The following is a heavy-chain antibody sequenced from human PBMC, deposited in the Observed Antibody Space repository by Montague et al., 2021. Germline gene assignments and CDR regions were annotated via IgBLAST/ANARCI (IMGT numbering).Heavy chain of an antibody. V-gene: IGHV4-38-2*02. Sequence: SETLSLTCTVSRSLINRDYYCGWIWQPPGKRLVWMGSVSHCGRTTYNPSLKSRVTISVDTSNNHFSLKLCSVTAADTAMYYCARERDRYYYMDIWGKGTTITVSS. J-gene: IGHJ6*03. CDR2: VSHCGRT. CDR3: ARERDRYYYMDI. CDR1: RSLINRDYY.